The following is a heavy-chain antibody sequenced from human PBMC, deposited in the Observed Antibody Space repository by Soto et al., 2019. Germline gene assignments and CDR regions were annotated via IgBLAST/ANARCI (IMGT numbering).Heavy chain of an antibody. CDR3: AREHRKFDP. J-gene: IGHJ5*02. V-gene: IGHV4-59*12. CDR1: GGSISSFY. CDR2: ISYGGST. Sequence: PSETLSLTCAVSGGSISSFYWSWIRQPPGTGLEWIGHISYGGSTVYNTSLKSRVTISTDTSRNQFSLKLSSVTAADTAVYYCAREHRKFDPWGQGTLVTVSS. D-gene: IGHD2-21*01.